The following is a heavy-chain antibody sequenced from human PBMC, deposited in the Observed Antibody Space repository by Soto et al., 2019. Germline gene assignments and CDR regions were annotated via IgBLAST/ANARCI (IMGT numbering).Heavy chain of an antibody. CDR3: ARERAPIAARHVFDY. D-gene: IGHD6-6*01. Sequence: GGSLRLSCAASGFTFSSYGMHWVRQAPGKGLEWVAVIWYDGSNKYYADSVKGRLTISRDNSKNTLYLQMNSLRAEDTAVYYCARERAPIAARHVFDYWGQGTLVTVSS. CDR1: GFTFSSYG. J-gene: IGHJ4*02. CDR2: IWYDGSNK. V-gene: IGHV3-33*01.